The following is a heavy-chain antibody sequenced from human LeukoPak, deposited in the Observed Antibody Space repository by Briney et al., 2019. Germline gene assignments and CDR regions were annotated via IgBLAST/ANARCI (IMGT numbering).Heavy chain of an antibody. Sequence: GGSLRLSCAASGFTFSSYWMSWVRQAPGKGLEWVANIRQDGNEKYYVDSVKGRFIISRDNAKNSLYLQINSLRAEDTAVYFCATSKLEWLFNFYYWGQGTLVTVSS. D-gene: IGHD3-3*01. J-gene: IGHJ4*02. CDR3: ATSKLEWLFNFYY. CDR1: GFTFSSYW. CDR2: IRQDGNEK. V-gene: IGHV3-7*03.